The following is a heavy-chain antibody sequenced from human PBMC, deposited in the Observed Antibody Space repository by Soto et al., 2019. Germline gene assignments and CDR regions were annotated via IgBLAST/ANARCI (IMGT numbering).Heavy chain of an antibody. CDR1: GGSFSENH. V-gene: IGHV4-34*01. CDR2: IQNTGGT. CDR3: ARCRNLDV. D-gene: IGHD1-1*01. J-gene: IGHJ6*02. Sequence: QVQVQQWGAGLLKPSETLSLTCAVYGGSFSENHWSWIRQPPGKGLEWIGEIQNTGGTNYSPSLKSRVTISVDRSKNQLSLSLTSVSAADTAVYYYARCRNLDVWVQGTTVIVSS.